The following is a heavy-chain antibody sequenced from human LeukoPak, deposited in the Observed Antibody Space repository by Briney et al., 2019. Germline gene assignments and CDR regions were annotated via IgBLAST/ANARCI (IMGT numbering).Heavy chain of an antibody. Sequence: SETLSLTCTASGGSISSYYWSWIRQPAGKGLEWIGRIHSSGSTIYNPSLQSRATVSVDTSKNQFSLKLNSVTAADTAVYYCARDASGFTTNWFDPWGQGTLVTVSS. CDR3: ARDASGFTTNWFDP. CDR2: IHSSGST. J-gene: IGHJ5*02. D-gene: IGHD1-14*01. CDR1: GGSISSYY. V-gene: IGHV4-4*07.